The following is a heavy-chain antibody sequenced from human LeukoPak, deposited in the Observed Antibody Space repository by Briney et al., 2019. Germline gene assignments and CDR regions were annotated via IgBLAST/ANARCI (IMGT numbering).Heavy chain of an antibody. V-gene: IGHV3-30*02. CDR1: GFTFSSYG. J-gene: IGHJ6*03. Sequence: GGSLRLSCAASGFTFSSYGMHWVRQAPGKGLEWVAFIRYDGSNKYYADSVKGRFTISRDNSKNTLYLQMNSLRAEDTAVYYCAKEVTVTPYYYHYMDVWGKGTTVTVSS. CDR2: IRYDGSNK. CDR3: AKEVTVTPYYYHYMDV. D-gene: IGHD4-11*01.